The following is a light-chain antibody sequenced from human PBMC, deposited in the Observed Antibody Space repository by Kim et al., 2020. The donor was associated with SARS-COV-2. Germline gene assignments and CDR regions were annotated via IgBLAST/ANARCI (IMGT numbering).Light chain of an antibody. CDR1: KLGDKN. CDR2: QDT. V-gene: IGLV3-1*01. Sequence: SPGQTASITCSGDKLGDKNSCWCQQKSRQSPVLVIYQDTKRPSGIPERFSGSNSGNTATLTISETQAMDEADYYCQAWDSSTSYVFGNGTKVTVL. CDR3: QAWDSSTSYV. J-gene: IGLJ1*01.